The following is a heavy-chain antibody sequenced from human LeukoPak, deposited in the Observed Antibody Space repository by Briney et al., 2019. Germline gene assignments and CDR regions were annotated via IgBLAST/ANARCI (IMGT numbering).Heavy chain of an antibody. D-gene: IGHD3-22*01. J-gene: IGHJ4*02. V-gene: IGHV3-53*01. CDR2: IYSGGST. Sequence: GGSLRLSCAASGFTVSSNYMSWVRQAPGKGLEWVSVIYSGGSTYYADSVKGRVTISRDNSKNTLYLQMNSLRDEDTAVYYCARAKYYYDSSGYYYYYFDYWGQGTLVTVSS. CDR3: ARAKYYYDSSGYYYYYFDY. CDR1: GFTVSSNY.